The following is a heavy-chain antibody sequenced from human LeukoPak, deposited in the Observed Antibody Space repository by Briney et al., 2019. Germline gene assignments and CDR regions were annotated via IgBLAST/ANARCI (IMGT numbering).Heavy chain of an antibody. CDR3: ARGRPPRSVAGYFDY. CDR2: INHSGST. Sequence: SETLSLTCAVYGGSFSGYYWSWIRQPPGKGLEWIGEINHSGSTNYNPPLKSRVTISVDTSKNQFSLKLSSVTAADTAVYYCARGRPPRSVAGYFDYWGQGTLVTVSS. CDR1: GGSFSGYY. D-gene: IGHD6-19*01. J-gene: IGHJ4*02. V-gene: IGHV4-34*01.